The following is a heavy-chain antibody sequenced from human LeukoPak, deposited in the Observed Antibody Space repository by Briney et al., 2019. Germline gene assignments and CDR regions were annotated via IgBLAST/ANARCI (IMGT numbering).Heavy chain of an antibody. V-gene: IGHV4-59*02. CDR2: IYYSGST. Sequence: SETLSLTCSVSGASVSSYYWNWIRQPPGKGLEWIGSIYYSGSTNYNPSLKSRVTISVDTSKNQFSLKLSSVTAADTALYYCARENGFRYDYWGQGTLVTVSS. J-gene: IGHJ4*02. CDR3: ARENGFRYDY. CDR1: GASVSSYY.